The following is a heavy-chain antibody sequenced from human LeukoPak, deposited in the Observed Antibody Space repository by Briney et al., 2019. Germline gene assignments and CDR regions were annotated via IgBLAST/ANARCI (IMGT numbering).Heavy chain of an antibody. J-gene: IGHJ3*02. CDR3: AREKDLLRGDAFDI. V-gene: IGHV4-4*07. D-gene: IGHD3-10*01. Sequence: SETLSLTCAVYGDSISNHYWTWVRQPAGKGLEWIGRIYRNGNTNYNSSLKGRVTMSVDTSKNQFSLKLTSVTAADTALYFCAREKDLLRGDAFDIWGQGKMVTVSS. CDR2: IYRNGNT. CDR1: GDSISNHY.